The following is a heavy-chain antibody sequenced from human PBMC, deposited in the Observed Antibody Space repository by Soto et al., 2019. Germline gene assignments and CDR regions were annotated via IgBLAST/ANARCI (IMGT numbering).Heavy chain of an antibody. CDR1: GFTFSSYG. Sequence: QVQLVESGGGVVQPGRSLRLSCAASGFTFSSYGMHWVRQAPGKGLEWVAVIWYDGSNKYYADSVKGRFTISRDNSKNTLYLQMNSLRAGDTAVYYCARAGYDSSGYDYWGQGTLVTVSS. V-gene: IGHV3-33*01. CDR2: IWYDGSNK. J-gene: IGHJ4*02. CDR3: ARAGYDSSGYDY. D-gene: IGHD3-22*01.